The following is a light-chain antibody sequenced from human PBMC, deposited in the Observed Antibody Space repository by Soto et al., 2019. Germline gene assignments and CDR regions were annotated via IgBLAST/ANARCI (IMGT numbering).Light chain of an antibody. V-gene: IGLV2-14*01. CDR2: GVN. Sequence: QSALTQPASVSGSPGQSITVSCTGSSSDFGDDKYVSWYQQQPGKGPNLLIYGVNSRPSGVPERFSGSKSGTSASLAITGLQAEDEADYYCQAYDYSLTASVFGGGTKLTVL. CDR1: SSDFGDDKY. J-gene: IGLJ3*02. CDR3: QAYDYSLTASV.